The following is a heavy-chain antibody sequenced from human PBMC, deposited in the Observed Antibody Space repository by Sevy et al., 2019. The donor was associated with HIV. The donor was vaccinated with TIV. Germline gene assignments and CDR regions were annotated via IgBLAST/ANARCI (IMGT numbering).Heavy chain of an antibody. V-gene: IGHV1-69*13. CDR2: ISPMFETA. J-gene: IGHJ4*02. CDR3: ARSISWYASFDS. Sequence: ASVKVSCKASGRTFRNYALSWVRQAPGHWLEWMGGISPMFETANYVQKFQGRVTITADESTNTDYMELSSLRSEDTAIYYCARSISWYASFDSWGQGTLVTVSS. D-gene: IGHD6-13*01. CDR1: GRTFRNYA.